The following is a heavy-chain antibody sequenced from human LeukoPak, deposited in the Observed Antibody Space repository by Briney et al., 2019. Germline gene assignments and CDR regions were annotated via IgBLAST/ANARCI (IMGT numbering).Heavy chain of an antibody. V-gene: IGHV1-46*03. CDR2: INPSGGST. J-gene: IGHJ4*02. CDR3: ARDTERRGFRPYYFDY. Sequence: ASVKVSCKASGYTFTSYDINWVRQATGQGLEWMGIINPSGGSTSYAQKFQGRVTMTRDTSTSTVYMELSSLRPEDTAVYYCARDTERRGFRPYYFDYWGQGTLVTVSS. D-gene: IGHD1-1*01. CDR1: GYTFTSYD.